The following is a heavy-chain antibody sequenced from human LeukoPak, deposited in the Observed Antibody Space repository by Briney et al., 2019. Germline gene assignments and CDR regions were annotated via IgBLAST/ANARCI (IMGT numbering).Heavy chain of an antibody. CDR3: AKDGWDCSSTSCSQKFDP. J-gene: IGHJ5*02. CDR1: GFTFSSYG. D-gene: IGHD2-2*01. Sequence: PGGSLRLSCAASGFTFSSYGMHWVRQAPGKGLEWVAFIRYDGSNKNYADSVKGRFTISRDNSKNTLYLQMNSLRAEDTAVYYCAKDGWDCSSTSCSQKFDPWGQGTLVTVSS. V-gene: IGHV3-30*02. CDR2: IRYDGSNK.